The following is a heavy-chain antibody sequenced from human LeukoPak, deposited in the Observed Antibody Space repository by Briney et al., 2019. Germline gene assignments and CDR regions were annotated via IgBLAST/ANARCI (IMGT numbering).Heavy chain of an antibody. CDR1: GGSISSNSYY. CDR3: ARCGRGGRFYFDY. Sequence: SETLSLTSTVSGGSISSNSYYWGWIRQPPGKGLEWIGSVYYSGSTYHNPSLKSRVTISVDTSKDQFSLKLSSVTAADTAVYYCARCGRGGRFYFDYWGQGTLVTVSS. V-gene: IGHV4-39*01. CDR2: VYYSGST. D-gene: IGHD2-15*01. J-gene: IGHJ4*02.